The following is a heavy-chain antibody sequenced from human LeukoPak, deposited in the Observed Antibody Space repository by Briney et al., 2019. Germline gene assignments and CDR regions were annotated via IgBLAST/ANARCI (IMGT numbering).Heavy chain of an antibody. V-gene: IGHV3-23*01. D-gene: IGHD2-21*02. J-gene: IGHJ3*02. CDR3: ATDKLAYCGGDCYSGAFDI. Sequence: RGSLRLSCAASGFTFSSYAMSWVRQAPGKGLEWVSAISGSGGSTYYADSVKGRFTISRDNSKNTLYLQMTSLRAEDTAVYYCATDKLAYCGGDCYSGAFDIWGQGTVVTVSS. CDR2: ISGSGGST. CDR1: GFTFSSYA.